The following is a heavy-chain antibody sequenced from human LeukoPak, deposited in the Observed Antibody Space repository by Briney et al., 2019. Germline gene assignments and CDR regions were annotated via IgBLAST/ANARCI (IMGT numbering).Heavy chain of an antibody. CDR1: GFAFSSYW. D-gene: IGHD3-10*01. V-gene: IGHV3-74*01. CDR2: LNSDGSST. CDR3: ARVEFGELSPYFDY. J-gene: IGHJ4*02. Sequence: GGSLRLSCAASGFAFSSYWMHWVRQAPGKGLVWVSRLNSDGSSTGYADSVKGRFTISRDNAKNTLYLQMNSLRAEDTVVYYCARVEFGELSPYFDYWGQGTLVTVSS.